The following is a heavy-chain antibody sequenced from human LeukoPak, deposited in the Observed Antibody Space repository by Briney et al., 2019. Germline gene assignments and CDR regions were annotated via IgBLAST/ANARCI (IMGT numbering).Heavy chain of an antibody. D-gene: IGHD3-9*01. CDR1: GGTLSRYG. CDR3: ARDGDNDILTGYFNA. CDR2: FIPLLGTT. J-gene: IGHJ5*02. V-gene: IGHV1-69*11. Sequence: SVKVSCKASGGTLSRYGVSWLRQAPGQGLEWLGRFIPLLGTTSYSQKFQGRVTITADESTTAPYMQLIGLTSDDTAVYYCARDGDNDILTGYFNAWGQGTLVTVSS.